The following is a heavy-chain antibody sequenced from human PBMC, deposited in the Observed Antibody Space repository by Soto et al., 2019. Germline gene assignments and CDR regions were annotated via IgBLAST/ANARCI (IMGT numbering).Heavy chain of an antibody. D-gene: IGHD2-21*01. CDR3: ARECGGDCSNAFDL. Sequence: VQLVESGGGLVQPGGCLRLSCAASGYTVSSNYMNWVRQAPGKGLEWLSVLYSGAGTYYADSVKDRFTISRDNSKNTLYLQLNSLRAEDTVIYYCARECGGDCSNAFDLWGQGTMVTVSP. J-gene: IGHJ3*01. V-gene: IGHV3-66*01. CDR2: LYSGAGT. CDR1: GYTVSSNY.